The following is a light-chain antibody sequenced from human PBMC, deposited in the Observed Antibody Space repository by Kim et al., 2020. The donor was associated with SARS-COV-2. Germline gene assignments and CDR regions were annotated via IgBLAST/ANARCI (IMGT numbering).Light chain of an antibody. CDR1: QSISSW. Sequence: GDRVTITCRASQSISSWLAWYQQKPGKAPKLQIYDASSLESGVPSRCSGSGSGTEFTLTISSLQPDDFATYYCQQYNSYQYTFGPGTKLEI. V-gene: IGKV1-5*01. CDR3: QQYNSYQYT. J-gene: IGKJ2*01. CDR2: DAS.